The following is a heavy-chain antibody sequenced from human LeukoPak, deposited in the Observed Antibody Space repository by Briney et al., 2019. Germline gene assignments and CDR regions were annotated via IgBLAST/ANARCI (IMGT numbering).Heavy chain of an antibody. CDR2: ISGSFIAT. Sequence: GGSLRLSCAASGFTFSSYAMSWVRQAPGKGLEWVSAISGSFIATYYADSVKGRFTITRDTSKNTLYLQMNSLIAEDTAVYYCAKGDQGGLGFDYWGQGTLVTVSS. CDR3: AKGDQGGLGFDY. CDR1: GFTFSSYA. V-gene: IGHV3-23*01. D-gene: IGHD3-16*01. J-gene: IGHJ4*02.